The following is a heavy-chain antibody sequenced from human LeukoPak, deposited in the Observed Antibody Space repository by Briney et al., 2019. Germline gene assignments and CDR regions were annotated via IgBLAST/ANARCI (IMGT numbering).Heavy chain of an antibody. CDR2: ISGSGGST. CDR3: AKSAYYDSSGFYREYYFDY. CDR1: RFTFSNYA. Sequence: GGSLRLSCAASRFTFSNYAMSWVRQAPGKGLEWVSTISGSGGSTYYADSVKGRFTISRDNTKNTLHLQMNSLRAEDTAVYYCAKSAYYDSSGFYREYYFDYWGQGTLVTVSS. D-gene: IGHD3-22*01. J-gene: IGHJ4*02. V-gene: IGHV3-23*01.